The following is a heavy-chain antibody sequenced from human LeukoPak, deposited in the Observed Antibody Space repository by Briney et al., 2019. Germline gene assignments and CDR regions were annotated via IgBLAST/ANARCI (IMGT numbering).Heavy chain of an antibody. V-gene: IGHV3-48*03. CDR1: GFTFSSYE. J-gene: IGHJ4*02. Sequence: GGSLRLSCTASGFTFSSYEMNWVHQAPGKGLEWVSHISSSGTIIYYADSVKGRFTISRDNAKNSLYLQMNSLRAEDTAVYYCARAMTSWGQGTLVTVSS. D-gene: IGHD4-11*01. CDR3: ARAMTS. CDR2: ISSSGTII.